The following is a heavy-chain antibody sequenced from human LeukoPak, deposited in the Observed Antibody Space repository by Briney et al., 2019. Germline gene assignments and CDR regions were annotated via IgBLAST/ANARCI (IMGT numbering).Heavy chain of an antibody. J-gene: IGHJ4*02. Sequence: PGGSLRLSCAASGFTFSSYAMSWVRQAPGKGLEWVSAISGSGGSTYYADSVKGRFTISRDNSKNTLYLQMNSLRVEDTAVYYCAGDSSGYYWAYWGQGTLVTVSS. CDR1: GFTFSSYA. D-gene: IGHD3-22*01. V-gene: IGHV3-23*01. CDR2: ISGSGGST. CDR3: AGDSSGYYWAY.